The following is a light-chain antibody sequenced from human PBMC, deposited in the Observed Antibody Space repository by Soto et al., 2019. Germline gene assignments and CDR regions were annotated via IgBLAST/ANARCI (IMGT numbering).Light chain of an antibody. V-gene: IGLV2-23*01. CDR3: CSYAGSGTYV. CDR2: EDS. Sequence: QSVLTQPASVSGSPGQSITISCTGTSSDVGSYNLVSWYQQHPGKAPKLMIYEDSKRPSGVSTRFSGSKSGNTASLTISGLQAEDEADYYCCSYAGSGTYVFGTGTKVTV. J-gene: IGLJ1*01. CDR1: SSDVGSYNL.